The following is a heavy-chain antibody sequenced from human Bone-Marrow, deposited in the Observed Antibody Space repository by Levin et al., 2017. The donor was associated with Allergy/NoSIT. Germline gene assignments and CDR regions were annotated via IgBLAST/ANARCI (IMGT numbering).Heavy chain of an antibody. V-gene: IGHV3-30*18. J-gene: IGHJ4*02. CDR1: GFTFSSYG. D-gene: IGHD6-19*01. CDR3: AKRSPFGSGLDY. Sequence: GGSLRLSCAASGFTFSSYGMHWVRQAPGKGLEWVAVISYDGSNKYYADSVKGRFTISRDNSKNTLYLQMNSLRAEDTAVYYCAKRSPFGSGLDYWGQGTLVTVSS. CDR2: ISYDGSNK.